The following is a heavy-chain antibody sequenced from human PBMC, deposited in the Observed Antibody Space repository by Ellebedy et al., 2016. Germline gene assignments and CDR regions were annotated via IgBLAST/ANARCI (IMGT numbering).Heavy chain of an antibody. CDR1: GFSLSTSGVV. V-gene: IGHV2-5*01. D-gene: IGHD4-17*01. Sequence: SGPTLVKPTQTLTLTCTVSGFSLSTSGVVVGWIRQPPGKAPEWLTFIYWNDDKRYNPSLRSRLTITKDTSKNQVVLTMTNMDPVDTATYFCAHRTTVTSVDYWGQGTLVTVSS. CDR3: AHRTTVTSVDY. CDR2: IYWNDDK. J-gene: IGHJ4*02.